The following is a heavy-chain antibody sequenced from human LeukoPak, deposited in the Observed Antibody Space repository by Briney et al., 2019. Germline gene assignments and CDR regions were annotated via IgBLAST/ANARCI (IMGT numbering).Heavy chain of an antibody. CDR3: ARVPRSYYYYYMDV. V-gene: IGHV4-4*07. J-gene: IGHJ6*03. Sequence: SETLSLTCSVSNSSFSNYYWNWIRQPAGKGLEWIGRIYTSGTTNYNPFLKSRVTMSADTSKNQFSLKLSSVTAADTAVYYCARVPRSYYYYYMDVWGKGTTVTVSS. CDR1: NSSFSNYY. CDR2: IYTSGTT.